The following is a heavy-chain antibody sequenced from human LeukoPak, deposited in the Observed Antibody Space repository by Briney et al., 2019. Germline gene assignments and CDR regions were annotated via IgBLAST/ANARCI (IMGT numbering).Heavy chain of an antibody. J-gene: IGHJ4*02. CDR3: ATYTQNFGAPGTDY. V-gene: IGHV3-7*01. D-gene: IGHD3-10*01. Sequence: GGSLRLSCTVSGFTFSKYWMRWVRQAPGKGLEWVASIDKNGREKRYVDSVEGRFTISRNNAKDSVYLQMTSLGAEDTAVYYCATYTQNFGAPGTDYWGQGTLVTVSS. CDR2: IDKNGREK. CDR1: GFTFSKYW.